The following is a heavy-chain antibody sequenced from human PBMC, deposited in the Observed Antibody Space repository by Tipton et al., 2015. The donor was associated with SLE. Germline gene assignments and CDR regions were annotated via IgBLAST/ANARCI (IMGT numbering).Heavy chain of an antibody. CDR1: GGSISSGGYY. CDR2: INHSGST. J-gene: IGHJ3*02. V-gene: IGHV4-31*03. D-gene: IGHD2-15*01. CDR3: ARGKDIVVARDALDI. Sequence: TLSLTCTVSGGSISSGGYYWSWIRQHPGKGLEWIGYINHSGSTNYNPSLKSRVTISVDTSKNQFSLKLSSVTAADTAVYYCARGKDIVVARDALDIWGQGTMVTVSS.